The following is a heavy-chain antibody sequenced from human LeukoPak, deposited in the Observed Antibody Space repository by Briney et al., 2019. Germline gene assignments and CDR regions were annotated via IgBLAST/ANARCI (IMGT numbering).Heavy chain of an antibody. D-gene: IGHD2-2*01. V-gene: IGHV3-15*01. Sequence: PGGSLRLSCAASGLTFTNAWMSWVRQAPGKGLEWVGRIKSKTNGGTTDYAAPVKGRFTISRDDSKNTVYLQMNSLKTEDTAVYYCTPTGDIVVVPAHYWGQGTLVTVSS. CDR1: GLTFTNAW. CDR3: TPTGDIVVVPAHY. J-gene: IGHJ4*02. CDR2: IKSKTNGGTT.